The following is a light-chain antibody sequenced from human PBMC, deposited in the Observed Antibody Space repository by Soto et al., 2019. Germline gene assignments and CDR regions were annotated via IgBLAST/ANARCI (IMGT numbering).Light chain of an antibody. Sequence: QSVLTQPPSVSGAPGQRVTISCTWSSSNIGAGYDVHWYQQRPGTAPKLLISANINRPSGVPDRFSGSKSGTSTTLALTGLQADYEGDYYCQSYDSTLSARYVFGTGTKLTVL. CDR1: SSNIGAGYD. CDR3: QSYDSTLSARYV. J-gene: IGLJ1*01. V-gene: IGLV1-40*01. CDR2: ANI.